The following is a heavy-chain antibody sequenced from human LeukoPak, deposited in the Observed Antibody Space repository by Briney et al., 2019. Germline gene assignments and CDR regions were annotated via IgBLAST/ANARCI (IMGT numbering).Heavy chain of an antibody. Sequence: GGSLRLSCTGSGVTFGDHAMSWVRQAPGKGLEWVGFISSKAYRGTTEYAASVKGRFTISRDHSASTAYLQMSSLRTEDTAVYYCARGPIQLWIHNAMDVWGQGTTVTVSS. J-gene: IGHJ6*02. D-gene: IGHD5-18*01. CDR3: ARGPIQLWIHNAMDV. CDR1: GVTFGDHA. V-gene: IGHV3-49*04. CDR2: ISSKAYRGTT.